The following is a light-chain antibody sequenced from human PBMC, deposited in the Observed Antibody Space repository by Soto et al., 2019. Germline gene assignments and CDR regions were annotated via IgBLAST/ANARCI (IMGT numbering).Light chain of an antibody. CDR2: DNL. V-gene: IGLV1-51*01. J-gene: IGLJ3*02. CDR3: GTWESSRNWV. Sequence: QSVLTHSPSVSAAPGQTVSISCSGTSSNIENNYVSWYQVLPKTAPKLLIYDNLKRPSGIPDRFSGSKSGTSATLVITGLQTGDEADYYCGTWESSRNWVFGGGTKLTVL. CDR1: SSNIENNY.